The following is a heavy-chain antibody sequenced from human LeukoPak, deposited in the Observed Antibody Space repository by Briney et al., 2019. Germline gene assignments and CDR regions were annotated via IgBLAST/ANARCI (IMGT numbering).Heavy chain of an antibody. CDR2: IHHSGST. CDR1: GYSISSGYY. D-gene: IGHD3-3*01. V-gene: IGHV4-38-2*02. Sequence: SETLSLTCTVSGYSISSGYYWGWIRQPPGKGLEWIGNIHHSGSTYYNPSLKSRVTILVDTSKNQFSLKLSSVTAADTAVYYCARSSGTHYYYYGMDVWGQGTTVTVSS. CDR3: ARSSGTHYYYYGMDV. J-gene: IGHJ6*02.